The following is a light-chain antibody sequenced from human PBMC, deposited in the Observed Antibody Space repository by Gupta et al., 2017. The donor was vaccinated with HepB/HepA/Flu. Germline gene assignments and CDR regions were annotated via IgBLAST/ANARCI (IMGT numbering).Light chain of an antibody. CDR1: QNVGSF. J-gene: IGKJ4*01. V-gene: IGKV3-11*01. CDR2: EAS. CDR3: QQRSRLNGLT. Sequence: VVTQSPATLSLSPGERATLSCRTSQNVGSFLAWYQQKPGQVPRLLSHEASKRVTGIPARFSGSGSGTDFTLTIRSLETEDFAVDYGQQRSRLNGLTFGGGTRVE.